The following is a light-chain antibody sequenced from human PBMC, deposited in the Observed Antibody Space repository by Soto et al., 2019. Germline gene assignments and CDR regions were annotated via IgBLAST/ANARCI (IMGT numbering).Light chain of an antibody. CDR1: SSNIGSHT. CDR2: SNT. V-gene: IGLV1-44*01. Sequence: HSVLTQPPSASGTPGQTIAISCSGGSSNIGSHTVNWYQQLPGTAPGLLIYSNTQRPSGVPDRFSGSKSGTSASLAISGLQSEYEGDYYCAAWDDSLNGVVFGGGTKLTVL. CDR3: AAWDDSLNGVV. J-gene: IGLJ2*01.